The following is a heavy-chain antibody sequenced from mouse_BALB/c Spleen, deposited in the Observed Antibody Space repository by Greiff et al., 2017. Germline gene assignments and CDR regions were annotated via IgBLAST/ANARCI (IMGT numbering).Heavy chain of an antibody. CDR3: TRRYWFAY. CDR2: IDPETGGT. J-gene: IGHJ3*01. V-gene: IGHV1-15*01. CDR1: GYTFTDYE. D-gene: IGHD2-14*01. Sequence: VKLVESGAELVRPGASVTLSCKASGYTFTDYEMHWVKQTPVHGLEWIGAIDPETGGTAYNQKFKGKATLTADKSSSTAYMELRSLTSEDSAVYYCTRRYWFAYWGQGTLVTVSA.